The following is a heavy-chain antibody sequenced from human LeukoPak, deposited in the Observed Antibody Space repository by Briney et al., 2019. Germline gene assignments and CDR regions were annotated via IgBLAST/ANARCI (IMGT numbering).Heavy chain of an antibody. CDR3: ARDGPAYTSRWYDYYYGLDV. Sequence: SQTLSLTCTVSGGSISSGDYYWSWIRQPPGKGLEWIGYIYYSGSTYYNPSLKSRVTISLDTSKNQFSLKLTSVTSADTAVYYCARDGPAYTSRWYDYYYGLDVWGQGTTVTVSS. CDR2: IYYSGST. V-gene: IGHV4-30-4*01. J-gene: IGHJ6*02. D-gene: IGHD2-2*01. CDR1: GGSISSGDYY.